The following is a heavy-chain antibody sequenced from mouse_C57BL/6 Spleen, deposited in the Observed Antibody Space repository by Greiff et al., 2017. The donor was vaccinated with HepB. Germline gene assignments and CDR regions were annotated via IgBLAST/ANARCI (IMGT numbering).Heavy chain of an antibody. Sequence: QVQLKQPGAELVRPGTSVKLSCKASGYTFTSYWMHWVKQRPGQGLEWIGVIDPSDSYTNYNQKFKGKATLTVDTSSSTAYMQLSSLTSEDSAVYYCARGDGHAMDYWGQGTSVTVSS. J-gene: IGHJ4*01. CDR1: GYTFTSYW. D-gene: IGHD2-3*01. V-gene: IGHV1-59*01. CDR2: IDPSDSYT. CDR3: ARGDGHAMDY.